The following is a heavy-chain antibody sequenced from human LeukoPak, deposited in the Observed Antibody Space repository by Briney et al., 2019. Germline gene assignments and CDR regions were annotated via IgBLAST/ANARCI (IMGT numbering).Heavy chain of an antibody. V-gene: IGHV1-69*13. Sequence: SVKVSCKASGGTFSSYAISWVRQAPGQGLEWMEGIIPIFGTANYAQKFQGRVTITADESTSTAYMELSSLRSEDTAVYYCARGGGDSGYNPLYYFDYWGQGTLVTVSS. CDR3: ARGGGDSGYNPLYYFDY. J-gene: IGHJ4*02. D-gene: IGHD5-12*01. CDR1: GGTFSSYA. CDR2: IIPIFGTA.